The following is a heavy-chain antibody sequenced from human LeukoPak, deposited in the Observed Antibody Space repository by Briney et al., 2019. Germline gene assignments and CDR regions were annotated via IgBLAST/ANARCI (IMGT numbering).Heavy chain of an antibody. CDR2: INHSGST. V-gene: IGHV4-34*01. D-gene: IGHD1-26*01. J-gene: IGHJ6*02. CDR3: ARHYSGSYYYYYGMDV. CDR1: GGSFSGYY. Sequence: PSETLSLTCAVYGGSFSGYYWSWIRQPPGKGLEWIGEINHSGSTNYNPSLKSRVTISVDTSKNQFSLKLSSVTAADTAVYYCARHYSGSYYYYYGMDVWGQGTTVTVSS.